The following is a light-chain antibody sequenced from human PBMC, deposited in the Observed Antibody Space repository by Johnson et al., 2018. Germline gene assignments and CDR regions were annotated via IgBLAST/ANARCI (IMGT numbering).Light chain of an antibody. CDR2: ENN. V-gene: IGLV1-51*02. CDR3: GTWARSLSAGNV. Sequence: QSVLTQPPSVSAAPGQKVTISCSGSSSNIGNNYVSWYQQLPGTAPKLLIYENNKRPSGIPDRFSGSKSGTSATLGITGLQTGDEADYYCGTWARSLSAGNVFGTGTNVTVL. J-gene: IGLJ1*01. CDR1: SSNIGNNY.